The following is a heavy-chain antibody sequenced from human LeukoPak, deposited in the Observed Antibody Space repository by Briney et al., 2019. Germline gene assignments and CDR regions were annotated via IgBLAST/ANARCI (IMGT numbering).Heavy chain of an antibody. CDR1: GFTFATYA. CDR3: ARDYYDSRYYYYMDV. CDR2: ISYDGSNK. D-gene: IGHD3-22*01. Sequence: GGSLRLSCAASGFTFATYAMSWVRQAPGKGLEWVAVISYDGSNKYYADSVKGRFTISRDNSKNTLYLQMNSLRAEDTAVYYCARDYYDSRYYYYMDVWGKGTTVTVSS. J-gene: IGHJ6*03. V-gene: IGHV3-30*04.